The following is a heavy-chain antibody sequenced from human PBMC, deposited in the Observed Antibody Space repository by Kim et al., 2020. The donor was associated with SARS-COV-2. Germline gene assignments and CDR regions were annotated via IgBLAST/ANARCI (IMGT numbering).Heavy chain of an antibody. V-gene: IGHV4-59*01. Sequence: SETLSHTCTVSGGSISSYSWSWIRQPPGKGLEWIGYFYYSGNTNYNYSPSLKSRVTISADMSKNQFSLKLSTVTAADTAVYYCARDNAYWSFDLWGRGTL. CDR1: GGSISSYS. CDR2: FYYSGNT. J-gene: IGHJ2*01. D-gene: IGHD2-8*01. CDR3: ARDNAYWSFDL.